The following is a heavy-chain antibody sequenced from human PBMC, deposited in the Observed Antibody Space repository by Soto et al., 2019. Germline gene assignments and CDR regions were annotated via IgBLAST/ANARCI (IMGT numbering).Heavy chain of an antibody. CDR1: GFTFSSYS. D-gene: IGHD2-15*01. J-gene: IGHJ3*02. V-gene: IGHV3-21*01. CDR2: ISSSSSYI. CDR3: ARDRPVVASNAFDI. Sequence: PGGSLRLSCAASGFTFSSYSMNWVRQAPGKGLEWVSSISSSSSYIYYADSVKGRFTISRDNAKNSLYLQMNSLRAEDTAVYYCARDRPVVASNAFDIWGQGTMVTVS.